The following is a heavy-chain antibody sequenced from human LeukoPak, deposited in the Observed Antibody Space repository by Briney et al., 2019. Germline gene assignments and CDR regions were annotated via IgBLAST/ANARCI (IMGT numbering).Heavy chain of an antibody. CDR3: AKEQSSWGSGGY. J-gene: IGHJ4*02. V-gene: IGHV3-23*01. CDR2: ISGSGDST. CDR1: GFTFSSYA. D-gene: IGHD2-15*01. Sequence: GGSLRLSCAASGFTFSSYAMSWVRQAPGKGLEWVSAISGSGDSTYYADSMKGRFTISRDNSKNTLYLQMNSLRAEDTPVYYCAKEQSSWGSGGYWGQGTLVTVSS.